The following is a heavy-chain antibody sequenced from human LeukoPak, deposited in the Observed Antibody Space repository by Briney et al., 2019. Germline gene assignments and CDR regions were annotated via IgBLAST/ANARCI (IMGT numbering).Heavy chain of an antibody. V-gene: IGHV5-51*01. D-gene: IGHD6-13*01. Sequence: GESLKISCKGSGYSFTSYWIGWVRQMPGKGLEWMGIIYPGDSDTRYSPSFQGQVTISADKSISTAYLQWSSLKASDTAMYYCARLFMRGSSSWAGDWFDPWGQGTLVTVSS. CDR3: ARLFMRGSSSWAGDWFDP. CDR2: IYPGDSDT. J-gene: IGHJ5*02. CDR1: GYSFTSYW.